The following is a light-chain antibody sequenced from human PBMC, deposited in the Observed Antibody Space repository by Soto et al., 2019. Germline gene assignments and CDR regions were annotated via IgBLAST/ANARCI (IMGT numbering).Light chain of an antibody. J-gene: IGKJ1*01. CDR1: QSVSRTY. CDR2: ATS. V-gene: IGKV3-20*01. CDR3: QQYGRSGT. Sequence: EIVMTQSPATLSVSPGERATLSCRASQSVSRTYLAWYQQKPVQAPRLHIYATSSRATGIPDRFSGSGSGTDFTLTISRLEPEDFAVYYCQQYGRSGTFGQGTKVDIK.